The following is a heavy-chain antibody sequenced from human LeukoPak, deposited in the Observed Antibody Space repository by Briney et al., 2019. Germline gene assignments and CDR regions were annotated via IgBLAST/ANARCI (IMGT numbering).Heavy chain of an antibody. CDR1: GFSFSSYA. CDR2: MSSSDDGR. D-gene: IGHD2-2*01. Sequence: GGSLRLSCATSGFSFSSYAMSWVRQAPRKGLEWVSAMSSSDDGRYYAASVRGRFTISRDTSRSTLYLQMNSLRAEDTAVYYCAKGYCSSTSCPFDYWGQGTLVTVSS. CDR3: AKGYCSSTSCPFDY. J-gene: IGHJ4*02. V-gene: IGHV3-23*01.